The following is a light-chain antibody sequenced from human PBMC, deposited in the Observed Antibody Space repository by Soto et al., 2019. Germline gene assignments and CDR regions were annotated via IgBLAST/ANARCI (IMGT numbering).Light chain of an antibody. CDR1: QSVSTN. J-gene: IGKJ1*01. V-gene: IGKV3D-15*01. Sequence: EIVMTQSPATLSVSPGESGTLSCRASQSVSTNLAWYQQTPGQAPRLLIFDASARATGIPARFSGSGSGTEFTLNISSLQSEDFAVYYCQQYDNWLGTFGQGTKVEVK. CDR2: DAS. CDR3: QQYDNWLGT.